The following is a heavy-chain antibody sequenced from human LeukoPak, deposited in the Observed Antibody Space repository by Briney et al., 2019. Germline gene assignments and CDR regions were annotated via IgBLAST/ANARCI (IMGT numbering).Heavy chain of an antibody. J-gene: IGHJ4*02. CDR2: ISAYNGNT. D-gene: IGHD5-24*01. V-gene: IGHV1-18*01. CDR1: GYTFTSYG. Sequence: GASVKVSCKASGYTFTSYGLTWVRRAPGQVLEWMGWISAYNGNTNYAQKRQGRVTMTTDTSTSPAYMELRSLRSDDTAVSYCPIDGYNTSDYWGQGTLVTVSS. CDR3: PIDGYNTSDY.